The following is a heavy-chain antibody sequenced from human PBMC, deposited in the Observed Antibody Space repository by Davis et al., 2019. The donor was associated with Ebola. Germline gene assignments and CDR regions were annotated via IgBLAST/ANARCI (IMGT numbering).Heavy chain of an antibody. CDR3: ARGHSSDWYPRNNWFAP. CDR1: GFMFTDYW. Sequence: GGSLRLSCTASGFMFTDYWMNWVRQIPGKGLAWVANIKQDGREKYYAASVKGRFTISRDNAKNSIFLQMNSLRADDTAIYYCARGHSSDWYPRNNWFAPWGQGTLVTVSS. J-gene: IGHJ5*02. V-gene: IGHV3-7*03. CDR2: IKQDGREK. D-gene: IGHD6-19*01.